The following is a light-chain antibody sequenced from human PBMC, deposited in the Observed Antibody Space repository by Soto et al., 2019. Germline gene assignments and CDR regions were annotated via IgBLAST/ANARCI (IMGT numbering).Light chain of an antibody. CDR1: DSDVGGYNY. Sequence: QSALTQPASVSGSPGQSITISCAGTDSDVGGYNYVSWYQQHPGKAPKVVIYEVTNRPSGVSNRFSGSKSGNTASLTISGLQTEDEADYYCSSYTSNSALVFGTATKLTVL. J-gene: IGLJ1*01. CDR2: EVT. CDR3: SSYTSNSALV. V-gene: IGLV2-14*01.